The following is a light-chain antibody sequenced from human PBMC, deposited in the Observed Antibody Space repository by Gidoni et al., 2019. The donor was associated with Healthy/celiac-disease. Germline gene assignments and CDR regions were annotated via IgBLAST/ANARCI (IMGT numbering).Light chain of an antibody. Sequence: SALPQPASVSGSPGQSITISCTGTSSDVGSYNLVSWYQQHPGKAPKLMIYEVSKRPSGVSNRFSGSKSGNTASLTISGLQAEDEADYYCCSYAGSSTFWVFGGGTKLTVL. CDR2: EVS. CDR3: CSYAGSSTFWV. CDR1: SSDVGSYNL. J-gene: IGLJ3*02. V-gene: IGLV2-23*02.